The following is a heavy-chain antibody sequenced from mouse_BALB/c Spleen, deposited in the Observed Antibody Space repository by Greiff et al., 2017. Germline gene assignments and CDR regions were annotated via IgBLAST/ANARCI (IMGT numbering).Heavy chain of an antibody. CDR1: GYTFTSYW. CDR3: TRSDGFDY. V-gene: IGHV1-69*02. Sequence: VQLQQPGAELVRPGASVKLSCKASGYTFTSYWIIWVKQRPGQGLEWIGNIYPSDSYTNYNQKFKDKATLTVDKSSSTAYMQLSSPTSEDSAVYYCTRSDGFDYWGQGTTLTVSS. J-gene: IGHJ2*01. CDR2: IYPSDSYT. D-gene: IGHD2-3*01.